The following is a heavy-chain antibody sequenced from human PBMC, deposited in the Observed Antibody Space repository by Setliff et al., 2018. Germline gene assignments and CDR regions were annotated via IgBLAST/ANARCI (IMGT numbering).Heavy chain of an antibody. V-gene: IGHV3-7*01. Sequence: GSLRLSCAASGFTFSSYWMSWVRQAPGKGLEWVANIKQDGSEKYYVDSVKGRFTISRDNAKNSLYLQMNSLRAEVTAVYYCARDHAYSSRFYYYYYNMDVWGQGTTVTVSS. CDR1: GFTFSSYW. CDR2: IKQDGSEK. D-gene: IGHD3-10*01. J-gene: IGHJ6*02. CDR3: ARDHAYSSRFYYYYYNMDV.